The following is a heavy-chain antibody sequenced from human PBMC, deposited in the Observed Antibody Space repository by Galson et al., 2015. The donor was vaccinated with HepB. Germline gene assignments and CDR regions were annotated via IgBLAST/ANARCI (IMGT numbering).Heavy chain of an antibody. CDR3: ARGALVVAVGATQNNWFDP. CDR1: GYTFSSYS. D-gene: IGHD2-15*01. J-gene: IGHJ5*02. CDR2: ISPHNRYT. V-gene: IGHV1-18*01. Sequence: SGAEVKKPGPSVKVSCKASGYTFSSYSVTWVRQAPGQGLEWVGWISPHNRYTDYAQNFQGRVTMTTDTSTSTTYMELRSLRSDDTAVYYCARGALVVAVGATQNNWFDPWGRGTLVTVSS.